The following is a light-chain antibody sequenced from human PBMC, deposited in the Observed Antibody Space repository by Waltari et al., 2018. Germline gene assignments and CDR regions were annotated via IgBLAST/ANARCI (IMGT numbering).Light chain of an antibody. CDR1: SSDVGFYNH. V-gene: IGLV2-14*01. Sequence: QSALTQPASVSGSPGQSVTISCTGSSSDVGFYNHVSWYQQHPGKVPKLLIYKVTNRPPGVSNRCSGSKPGDTASLTISGLQAEDEADYYCTSYTRSSTWVFGGGTKLTVL. CDR2: KVT. CDR3: TSYTRSSTWV. J-gene: IGLJ3*02.